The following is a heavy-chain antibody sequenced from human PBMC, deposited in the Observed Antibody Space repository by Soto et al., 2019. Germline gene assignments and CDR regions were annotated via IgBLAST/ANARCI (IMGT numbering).Heavy chain of an antibody. CDR3: AREQVPAYHYGMDV. CDR2: IYHSGST. V-gene: IGHV4-4*02. CDR1: GGSISSSNW. Sequence: PSETLSLTCAVSGGSISSSNWWSWVRQPPGKGLEWIGEIYHSGSTNYNPSLKSRVTIPVDKSKNQFSLKLSSVTAADTAVYYCAREQVPAYHYGMDVWGQGTTVTSP. J-gene: IGHJ6*02. D-gene: IGHD2-2*01.